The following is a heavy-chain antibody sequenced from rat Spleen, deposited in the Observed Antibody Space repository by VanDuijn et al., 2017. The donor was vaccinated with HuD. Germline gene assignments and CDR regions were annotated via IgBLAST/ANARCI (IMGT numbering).Heavy chain of an antibody. Sequence: EVQLVESGGGLVQPGRSLKLSCAASGFTFSDYNMAWVRQAPKKGLEWVATIIYDGSRTYYRDSVKGRFTISRDNAKSTLYLQMDSMRSEDTATYYCARQLPGYNVMDAWGQGTAVTVSS. CDR1: GFTFSDYN. CDR2: IIYDGSRT. D-gene: IGHD1-4*01. V-gene: IGHV5S10*01. J-gene: IGHJ4*01. CDR3: ARQLPGYNVMDA.